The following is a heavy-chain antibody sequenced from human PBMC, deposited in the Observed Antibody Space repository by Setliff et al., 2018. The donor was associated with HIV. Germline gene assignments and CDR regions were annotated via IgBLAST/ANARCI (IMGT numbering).Heavy chain of an antibody. D-gene: IGHD2-15*01. CDR2: IYSSGSP. CDR3: ARDDRCSGGSCYDK. V-gene: IGHV4-39*02. J-gene: IGHJ4*02. Sequence: SETLSLTCTVYGASISNSNSYWGWIRQPPGKRLEWLGSIYSSGSPSYNPSLSSRLTISVDTSKNHVSLRLSSVTAADTAVYYCARDDRCSGGSCYDKWGQGTLVTVSS. CDR1: GASISNSNSY.